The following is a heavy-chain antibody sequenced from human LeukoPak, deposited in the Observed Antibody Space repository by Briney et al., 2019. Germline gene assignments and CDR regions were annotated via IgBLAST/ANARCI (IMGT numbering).Heavy chain of an antibody. CDR1: NFVFSDYY. D-gene: IGHD1-1*01. J-gene: IGHJ4*02. CDR2: ISSGGNSI. Sequence: PGGSLRLSCAASNFVFSDYYMSWVRQAPGKGLQWVSYISSGGNSIYYADSVKGRFTVSRDNAKMSLYLQMDSLRAEDTAMYYCARGGQQDYWGQGTLVTVSS. CDR3: ARGGQQDY. V-gene: IGHV3-11*04.